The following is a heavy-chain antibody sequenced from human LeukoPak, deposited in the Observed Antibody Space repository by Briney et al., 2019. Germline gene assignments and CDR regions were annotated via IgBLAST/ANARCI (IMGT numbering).Heavy chain of an antibody. D-gene: IGHD3-10*01. V-gene: IGHV3-23*01. J-gene: IGHJ4*02. CDR2: ISGSGGRT. CDR3: AKDPPPHYYGSGSPPYYFGY. Sequence: GGSLRLSCAASGFTFSSYTMSWVRQAPGKGLEWVSAISGSGGRTYYADSVKGRFTISRDNSKNTLYLQMNSLRAEDTAVYYCAKDPPPHYYGSGSPPYYFGYWGQGTLVTVSS. CDR1: GFTFSSYT.